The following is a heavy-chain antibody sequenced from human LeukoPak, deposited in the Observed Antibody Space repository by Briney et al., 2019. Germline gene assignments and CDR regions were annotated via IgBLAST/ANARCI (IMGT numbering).Heavy chain of an antibody. CDR1: GFTFSSYS. V-gene: IGHV3-21*01. CDR2: ISSSSSYI. J-gene: IGHJ4*02. D-gene: IGHD3-22*01. Sequence: PGGSLRLSCAASGFTFSSYSMNWVRQAPGKGLEWVSSISSSSSYIYYADSVKGRFTISRDNAKNSLYLQINSLRAEDTAVYYCARDRIRTYYYDSSGYSPFDYWGQGTLVTVSS. CDR3: ARDRIRTYYYDSSGYSPFDY.